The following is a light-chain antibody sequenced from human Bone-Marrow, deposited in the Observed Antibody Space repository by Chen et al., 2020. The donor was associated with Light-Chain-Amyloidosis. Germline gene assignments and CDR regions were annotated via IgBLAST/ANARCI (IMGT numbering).Light chain of an antibody. Sequence: EIVLTLSSGTLSLSPGEGANLSCRASQTISSNYLTWYQQKFGQAPRLLIYGSSSRATGIPDRFPGSGSGTDFTLTINRLEPEDFAMYYCQQYGTTPLTFGGGTKVEI. CDR1: QTISSNY. V-gene: IGKV3-20*01. CDR3: QQYGTTPLT. CDR2: GSS. J-gene: IGKJ4*01.